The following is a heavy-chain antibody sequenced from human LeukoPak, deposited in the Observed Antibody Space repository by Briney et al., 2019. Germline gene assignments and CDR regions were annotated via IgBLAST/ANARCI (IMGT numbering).Heavy chain of an antibody. D-gene: IGHD3-10*01. J-gene: IGHJ6*04. CDR1: GFTISSYG. CDR3: AKSMVRGVIGPQYGMDV. Sequence: GRSLRLSCAVSGFTISSYGMHWVRQAPGKGLEWVAVISYDGSNKYYADSVKGRFTISRDNSKSTLYLQMNSLRAEDTAVYYCAKSMVRGVIGPQYGMDVWGKGTTVTVSS. V-gene: IGHV3-30*18. CDR2: ISYDGSNK.